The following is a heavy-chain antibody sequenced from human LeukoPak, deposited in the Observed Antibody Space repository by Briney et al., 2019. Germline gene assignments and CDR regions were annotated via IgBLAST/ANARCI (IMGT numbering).Heavy chain of an antibody. CDR3: ARATKNPNYYGSGLGYRPLGY. CDR2: INPNSGGT. Sequence: GASVKVSCKASGYTFTGYYMHWVRQAPGQGLEWMGWINPNSGGTNYAQKFQGRVTMTRDTSISTAYMELSSLRSEDTAVYYCARATKNPNYYGSGLGYRPLGYWGQGTLVTVSS. D-gene: IGHD3-10*01. J-gene: IGHJ4*02. CDR1: GYTFTGYY. V-gene: IGHV1-2*02.